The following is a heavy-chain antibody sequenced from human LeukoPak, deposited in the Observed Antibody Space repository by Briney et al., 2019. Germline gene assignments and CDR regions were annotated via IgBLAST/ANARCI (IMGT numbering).Heavy chain of an antibody. CDR2: ISGRADST. V-gene: IGHV3-23*01. D-gene: IGHD5-12*01. J-gene: IGHJ4*02. Sequence: PGESLRLSCVASGFIFSSYAMTWVRQTPGKGLEWVSGISGRADSTYYADSVKGRFTISRDNSKNTLYLQMNSLRADDTAVYYCAKLTVAIFRSLFDSWGQGTLVAVSS. CDR3: AKLTVAIFRSLFDS. CDR1: GFIFSSYA.